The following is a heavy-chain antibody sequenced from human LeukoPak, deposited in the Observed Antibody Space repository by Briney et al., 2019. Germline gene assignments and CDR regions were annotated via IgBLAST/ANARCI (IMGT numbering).Heavy chain of an antibody. CDR1: GFTYSRYA. Sequence: GGSLRLSCAASGFTYSRYAMSWVRQAPGKGLEWVSSISDNGAGTFYADSVKGRFTISRGNSDKTLYLQMNSLRAEDTAVYYCAKRSLSGTCYFDLWGRGTLVIVSS. D-gene: IGHD3-3*01. CDR2: ISDNGAGT. V-gene: IGHV3-23*01. J-gene: IGHJ2*01. CDR3: AKRSLSGTCYFDL.